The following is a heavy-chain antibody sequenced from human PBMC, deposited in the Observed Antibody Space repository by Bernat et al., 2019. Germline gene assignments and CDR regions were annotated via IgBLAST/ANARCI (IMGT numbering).Heavy chain of an antibody. CDR2: IYTLGAT. V-gene: IGHV3-66*01. J-gene: IGHJ3*01. D-gene: IGHD2-21*02. CDR3: ARTLVSVTSVGDAFDL. CDR1: GFSVSREY. Sequence: EVQLVQSGGRLFQPGGSLSLSCAASGFSVSREYMSWVRQVPGKGLEWLSVIYTLGATYYADSVKTRFTVSRDTSKNTIFLQMNNLSVEDTAVYFCARTLVSVTSVGDAFDLWGHGTMVTVSS.